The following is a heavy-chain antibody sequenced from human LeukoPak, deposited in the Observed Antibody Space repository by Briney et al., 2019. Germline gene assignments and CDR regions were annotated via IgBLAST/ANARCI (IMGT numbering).Heavy chain of an antibody. CDR3: ARDAVGAVTDY. Sequence: VKGRFTISRDNAKSSLYLQMNSLRAEDTAVYYCARDAVGAVTDYWGQGTLVTVSS. V-gene: IGHV3-48*01. D-gene: IGHD1-26*01. J-gene: IGHJ4*02.